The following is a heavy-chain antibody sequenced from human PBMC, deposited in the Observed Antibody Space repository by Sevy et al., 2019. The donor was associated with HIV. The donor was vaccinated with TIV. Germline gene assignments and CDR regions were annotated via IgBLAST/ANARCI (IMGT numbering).Heavy chain of an antibody. CDR2: ISYDGSNK. J-gene: IGHJ4*02. V-gene: IGHV3-30*18. CDR3: AKDPHPATAVFYYFDY. Sequence: GGSLRLSCAASGFTFSSYGMHWVRQAPGKGLEWVAVISYDGSNKYYGDSVKGRVTISRDNSKNTRYLQMNSLRAEDTAVYYCAKDPHPATAVFYYFDYWGQGTLVTVSS. CDR1: GFTFSSYG. D-gene: IGHD2-21*02.